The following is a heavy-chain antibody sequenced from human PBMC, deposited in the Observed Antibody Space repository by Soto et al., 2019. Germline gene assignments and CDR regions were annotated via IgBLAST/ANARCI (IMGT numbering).Heavy chain of an antibody. CDR1: GYSFTSYW. V-gene: IGHV5-51*01. CDR3: ARNPYYDILTGYSEPFDY. CDR2: IYPGDSDI. J-gene: IGHJ4*02. D-gene: IGHD3-9*01. Sequence: GESLKISCKGSGYSFTSYWIGWLRQMPGKGLEWMGIIYPGDSDIRYSPSFQGQVTISADKSISTAYLQWSSLKASDTAMYYCARNPYYDILTGYSEPFDYWGQGTLVTVSS.